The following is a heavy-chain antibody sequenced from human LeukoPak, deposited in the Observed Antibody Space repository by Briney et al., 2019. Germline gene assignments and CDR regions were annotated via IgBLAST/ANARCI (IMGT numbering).Heavy chain of an antibody. CDR1: GGSFSGYY. D-gene: IGHD3-10*01. CDR3: ARERGHYYGSGSYHRLVDY. Sequence: PSETLSLTCAVYGGSFSGYYWSWIRQPPGKGLEWIGEINHSGSTNYNPSLKSRVTISVGTSKNQFSLKLSSVTAADTAVYYCARERGHYYGSGSYHRLVDYWGQGTLVTVSS. CDR2: INHSGST. J-gene: IGHJ4*02. V-gene: IGHV4-34*01.